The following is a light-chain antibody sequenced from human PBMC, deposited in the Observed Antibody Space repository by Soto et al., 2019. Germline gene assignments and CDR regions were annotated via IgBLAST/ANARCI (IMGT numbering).Light chain of an antibody. CDR3: QTWDTDFHWV. CDR2: LHSDGTH. Sequence: QAVLTQPPSASASLGVSVKLTCTLSSGHITYAITWLQHQPEKGPRFLMRLHSDGTHYRGDGIPDRFSGSSSGAERYLTISSLQSEDEADYYCQTWDTDFHWVFGGGTKVTVL. J-gene: IGLJ3*02. CDR1: SGHITYA. V-gene: IGLV4-69*01.